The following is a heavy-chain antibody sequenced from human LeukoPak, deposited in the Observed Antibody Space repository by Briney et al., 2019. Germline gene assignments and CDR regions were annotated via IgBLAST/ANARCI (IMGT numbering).Heavy chain of an antibody. CDR1: GFTFSSYA. Sequence: GGSLRLSCAASGFTFSSYAMSWVRQAPGKGLEWVSVISGSGGNTYYADSVKGRFTISRDNSKNTLYLQMNSLRAEDTAVYYCAKAEGDAAAGQTFDYWGQGTLVTVSS. V-gene: IGHV3-23*01. CDR2: ISGSGGNT. CDR3: AKAEGDAAAGQTFDY. D-gene: IGHD6-13*01. J-gene: IGHJ4*02.